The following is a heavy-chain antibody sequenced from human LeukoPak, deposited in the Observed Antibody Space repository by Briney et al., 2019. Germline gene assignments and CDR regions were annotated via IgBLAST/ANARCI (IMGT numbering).Heavy chain of an antibody. CDR1: GFTFSSYG. V-gene: IGHV3-74*01. CDR3: ARGGRIQLERRGYFDY. Sequence: PGGSLRLSCAASGFTFSSYGMSWVRQAPGKGLVWVSRITSDGSNTNYADSVKGRFTISRDNAKNTLYLHMNSLRAEDTAVYYCARGGRIQLERRGYFDYWGQGTLVTVSS. D-gene: IGHD1-1*01. J-gene: IGHJ4*02. CDR2: ITSDGSNT.